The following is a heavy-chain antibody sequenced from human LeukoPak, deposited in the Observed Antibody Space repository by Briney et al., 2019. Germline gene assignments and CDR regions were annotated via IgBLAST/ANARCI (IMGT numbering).Heavy chain of an antibody. V-gene: IGHV4-34*01. CDR3: ARAGDILLVYYFDY. D-gene: IGHD2-8*02. CDR1: GGSFSGYY. Sequence: SETLSLTCAVYGGSFSGYYWSWIRQPPGKGLEWIGEINHSGSTNYNPSLKSRVTISVDTSKNQFSLKLSSVTAADTAVYYCARAGDILLVYYFDYWGQGTLVTVSS. CDR2: INHSGST. J-gene: IGHJ4*02.